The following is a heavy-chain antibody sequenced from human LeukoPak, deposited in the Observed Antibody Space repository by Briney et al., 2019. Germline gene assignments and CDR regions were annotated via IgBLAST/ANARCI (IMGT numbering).Heavy chain of an antibody. CDR2: IYYSGST. Sequence: SETLSLTCTVSGGSISSSSYYWGWIRQPPGKGLEWIGSIYYSGSTYYNPSLKSRVTISVDTSKNQFSLKLSSVTAADTAVYYCARHKHSNYYYYYYMDVWGKGTTVTVSS. CDR1: GGSISSSSYY. D-gene: IGHD4-11*01. V-gene: IGHV4-39*01. CDR3: ARHKHSNYYYYYYMDV. J-gene: IGHJ6*03.